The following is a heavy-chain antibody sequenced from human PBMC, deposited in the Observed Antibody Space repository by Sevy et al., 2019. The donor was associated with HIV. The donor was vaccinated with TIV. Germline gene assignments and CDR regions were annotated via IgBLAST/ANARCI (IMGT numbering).Heavy chain of an antibody. CDR2: IKQDGSEK. D-gene: IGHD3-16*02. V-gene: IGHV3-7*01. J-gene: IGHJ3*02. CDR3: ARGDYDYVWGSYRPDAFDI. CDR1: GFTFSSYW. Sequence: GGSLRLSCAASGFTFSSYWMSWVRQAPGKGLEWVANIKQDGSEKYYVDSVKGRFTTSRDNAKNSLYLQMNSLRAEDTAVYYCARGDYDYVWGSYRPDAFDIWGQGTMVTVSS.